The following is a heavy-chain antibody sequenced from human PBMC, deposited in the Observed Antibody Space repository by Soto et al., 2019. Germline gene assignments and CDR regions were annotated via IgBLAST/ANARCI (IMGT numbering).Heavy chain of an antibody. CDR1: GFTFSGYW. D-gene: IGHD4-17*01. CDR2: INGDGSGT. Sequence: EVQLVESGGGLVQPGGSLRLSCIASGFTFSGYWIHWVRQAPGKGLVWVSRINGDGSGTNYADFVEGRFTISRDNARNTVYLHMHSLRAEDTAVYFFASSARGKYGYYNWGQGTLVTVSS. CDR3: ASSARGKYGYYN. V-gene: IGHV3-74*01. J-gene: IGHJ4*02.